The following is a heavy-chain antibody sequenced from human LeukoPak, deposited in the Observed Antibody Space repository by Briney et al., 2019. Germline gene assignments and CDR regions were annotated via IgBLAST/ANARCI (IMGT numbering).Heavy chain of an antibody. CDR2: LSASGGST. V-gene: IGHV3-23*01. J-gene: IGHJ4*02. D-gene: IGHD2-2*01. Sequence: PGGSLRLSCAASGFTVSSNYMTWVRQAPGRGLEWVSTLSASGGSTYYADSVKGRFTISRDNSKNTLYLQMSSLRAEDTAVYSCAKDLILVLPAAYDYWGQGTLVTVSS. CDR1: GFTVSSNY. CDR3: AKDLILVLPAAYDY.